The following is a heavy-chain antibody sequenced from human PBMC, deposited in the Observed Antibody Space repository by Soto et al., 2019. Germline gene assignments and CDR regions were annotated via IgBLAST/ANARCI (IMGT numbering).Heavy chain of an antibody. CDR3: ARTPVFYYFHVAF. V-gene: IGHV4-4*02. Sequence: QVQLQESGPGLVKPSGTLSLTCAVSGDSFTSSYWWTWVRQSPGKGLEWIGEISHSGSINYNPSLQSRVTILVDKSKNNFSLELRSVTAADTALYYCARTPVFYYFHVAFWGQGTTVTVSS. J-gene: IGHJ6*03. CDR1: GDSFTSSYW. CDR2: ISHSGSI.